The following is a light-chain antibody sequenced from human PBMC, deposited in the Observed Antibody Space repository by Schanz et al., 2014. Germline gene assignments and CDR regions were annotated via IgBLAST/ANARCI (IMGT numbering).Light chain of an antibody. Sequence: SALTQLSFFSFSPFPSITISCTGTSSDVCGYKSVSWYQQHPGKAPRLMIYDVSKRPSGVRDRFSGSKSGNTASLTISGLQAEDEADYYCSSHGGSRVFGGGTKLTVL. CDR3: SSHGGSRV. J-gene: IGLJ3*02. CDR1: SSDVCGYKS. CDR2: DVS. V-gene: IGLV2-8*01.